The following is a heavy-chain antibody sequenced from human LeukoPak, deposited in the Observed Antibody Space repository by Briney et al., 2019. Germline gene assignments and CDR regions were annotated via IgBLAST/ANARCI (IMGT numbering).Heavy chain of an antibody. Sequence: SETLSLTCTVSGGSISSYYWSWIRQPPGKGLEWIGYIYYSGSTNYNPSLKSRVTISVDTSKNQFSLKLSSVTAADTAMYYCASQDPYSGSYYFDYWGQGTLVTVSS. D-gene: IGHD1-26*01. V-gene: IGHV4-59*01. CDR1: GGSISSYY. CDR2: IYYSGST. CDR3: ASQDPYSGSYYFDY. J-gene: IGHJ4*02.